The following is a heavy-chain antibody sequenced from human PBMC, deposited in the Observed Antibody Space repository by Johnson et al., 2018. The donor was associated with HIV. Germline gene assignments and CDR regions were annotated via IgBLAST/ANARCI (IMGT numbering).Heavy chain of an antibody. CDR2: ISYDGSNK. D-gene: IGHD1-26*01. Sequence: VQLVESGGGLIQPGGSLRLSCAASGFTVSSNYMTWVRQAPGKGLEWVAVISYDGSNKYYADSVKGRFTISRDNSKNTLHLQLNSLSAEDTAVYYCARRWVGATPDAFDLWGQGTVVTVSS. CDR3: ARRWVGATPDAFDL. CDR1: GFTVSSNY. V-gene: IGHV3-30-3*01. J-gene: IGHJ3*01.